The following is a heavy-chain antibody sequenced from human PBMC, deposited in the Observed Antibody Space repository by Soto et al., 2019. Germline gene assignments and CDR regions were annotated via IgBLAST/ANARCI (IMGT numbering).Heavy chain of an antibody. Sequence: SQTLSLTCGICGDSVSNNGATWNWIRQSPSRGLEWLGRAYYRSRWLYDYATSVRGRITINPDTSKNQFSLQLNSVTPEDTAVYYCARDPADFTIGFDYWGQGSVLHVS. CDR1: GDSVSNNGAT. CDR3: ARDPADFTIGFDY. CDR2: AYYRSRWLY. D-gene: IGHD3-16*01. V-gene: IGHV6-1*01. J-gene: IGHJ4*02.